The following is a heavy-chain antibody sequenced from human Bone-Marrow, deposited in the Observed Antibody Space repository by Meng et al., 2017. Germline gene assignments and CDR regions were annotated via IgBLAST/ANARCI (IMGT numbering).Heavy chain of an antibody. V-gene: IGHV6-1*01. CDR2: TYYRSKWYN. CDR3: ARGGIVATSSLDY. J-gene: IGHJ4*02. Sequence: QVQLQQSGPGLVKPSQTLSLTCGISGDSASSNSAAWNWIRQSPSRGLEWLGRTYYRSKWYNQYAISVKSRITINPDTYKNQFSLQLNSVTPEDTAVYYCARGGIVATSSLDYWGQGTLVTVSS. D-gene: IGHD5-12*01. CDR1: GDSASSNSAA.